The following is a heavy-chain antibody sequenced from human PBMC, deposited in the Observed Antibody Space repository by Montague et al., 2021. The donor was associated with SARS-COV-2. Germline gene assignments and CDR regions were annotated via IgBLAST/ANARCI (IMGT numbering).Heavy chain of an antibody. D-gene: IGHD3-22*01. J-gene: IGHJ4*02. CDR2: IFRSGDS. CDR1: GDSISNSNW. V-gene: IGHV4-4*02. Sequence: SETLSLTCTVSGDSISNSNWCTWVHQPPGRGLEWIGEIFRSGDSNYNPPLKRRVTMAVDMSRNQFSLSLSNVTAADTAIYYCVRGGTMTVVVFDYWGQGTLVTVSS. CDR3: VRGGTMTVVVFDY.